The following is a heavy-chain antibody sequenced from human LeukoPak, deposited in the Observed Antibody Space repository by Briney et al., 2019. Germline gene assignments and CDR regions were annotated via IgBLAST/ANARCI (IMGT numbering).Heavy chain of an antibody. CDR2: ISAYNGYT. J-gene: IGHJ1*01. V-gene: IGHV1-18*01. D-gene: IGHD1-26*01. Sequence: GASVKVSCKASGYTFTSYGVSWVRQAPGQGLEWMGWISAYNGYTNYAQKLQGRVTMTRDMSTSTVYMELSSLRSEDTAVYYCARDQFSGSYCFQHWGQGTLVTVSS. CDR1: GYTFTSYG. CDR3: ARDQFSGSYCFQH.